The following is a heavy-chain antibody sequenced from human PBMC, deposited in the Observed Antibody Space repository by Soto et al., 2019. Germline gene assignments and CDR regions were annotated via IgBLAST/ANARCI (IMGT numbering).Heavy chain of an antibody. CDR2: IRVGGGDT. CDR3: AKCSVGTVGTSGWCNWFDP. CDR1: GFTFSSSA. Sequence: EVRLLESGGGLAQPGGSRRLSCAASGFTFSSSAMNWVRQAPGKGLEWVSSIRVGGGDTFYADSVRGRFTVSRDISRNTLSLQMNSLRAEDTAIYYCAKCSVGTVGTSGWCNWFDPWGQGTLVTVSS. J-gene: IGHJ5*02. V-gene: IGHV3-23*01. D-gene: IGHD6-19*01.